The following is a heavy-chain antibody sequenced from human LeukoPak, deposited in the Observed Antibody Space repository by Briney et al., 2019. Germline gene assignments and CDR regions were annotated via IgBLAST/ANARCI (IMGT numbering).Heavy chain of an antibody. Sequence: GGSLRLSCAASGFTFSSYGMHWVRQAPGKGLEWVAFIRYDGSNKYYADSVKGRLTISGDNAKNSLYLQMNSLRAEDTALYYCARDFGARGWFDYWGQGTLVTVSS. V-gene: IGHV3-30*02. J-gene: IGHJ4*02. CDR2: IRYDGSNK. CDR1: GFTFSSYG. D-gene: IGHD6-19*01. CDR3: ARDFGARGWFDY.